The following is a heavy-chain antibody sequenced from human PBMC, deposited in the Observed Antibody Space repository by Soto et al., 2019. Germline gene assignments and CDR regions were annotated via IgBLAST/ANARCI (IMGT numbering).Heavy chain of an antibody. V-gene: IGHV5-51*03. Sequence: EVQLVQSGAEVKKAGESLKISCKGSGYSFTSYRIGWVRQTPGKGLEWMGIIYPGDSDTRYSPSFQGQVTISADKSISTSYLQWSSLKASDTAMYYGARRGRVIGGYYYGMDVWVQGTTVTVSS. CDR3: ARRGRVIGGYYYGMDV. CDR2: IYPGDSDT. D-gene: IGHD3-16*01. J-gene: IGHJ6*02. CDR1: GYSFTSYR.